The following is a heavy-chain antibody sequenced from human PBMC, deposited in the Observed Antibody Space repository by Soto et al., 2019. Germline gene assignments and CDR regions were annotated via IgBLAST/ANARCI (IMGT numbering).Heavy chain of an antibody. Sequence: GGSLRFSCAALGVSFRRYGMHWVRQGPGKGLEWVAVIWFDGSSKYSADFVKGRFTISRDNSKNTQYLQMNSLRAEDTAEYYNPTAFGGLTNAFDNQGQGTMVTDSS. D-gene: IGHD2-8*01. CDR2: IWFDGSSK. CDR3: PTAFGGLTNAFDN. V-gene: IGHV3-33*01. J-gene: IGHJ3*02. CDR1: GVSFRRYG.